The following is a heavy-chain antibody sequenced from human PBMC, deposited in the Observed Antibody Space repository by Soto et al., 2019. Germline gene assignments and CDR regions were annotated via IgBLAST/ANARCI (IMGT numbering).Heavy chain of an antibody. J-gene: IGHJ5*02. D-gene: IGHD6-13*01. V-gene: IGHV4-59*01. CDR2: IYYSGST. Sequence: SETLSLTCTVSGGSISSYYWSWIRQPPGKGLEWIGYIYYSGSTKYNPSLKSRVTISVDTSKNQFSLKLSSVTAADTAVYYCARAIAAGTTFPWENWFDPWGQGTLVTVS. CDR1: GGSISSYY. CDR3: ARAIAAGTTFPWENWFDP.